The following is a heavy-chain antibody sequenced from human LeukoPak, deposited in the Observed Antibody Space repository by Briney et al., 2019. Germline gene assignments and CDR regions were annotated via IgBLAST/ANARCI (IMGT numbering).Heavy chain of an antibody. Sequence: GASVTVSCKASVDTFTSYGFTWVRQAPGQGLEWMGWISAYNGATDYARILQGGVTMTAETSTSTVSMELRSLTSDDTAVYYCARCWSYDRGYCDYWGQGTLVTVSS. CDR1: VDTFTSYG. D-gene: IGHD5-12*01. CDR2: ISAYNGAT. V-gene: IGHV1-18*01. CDR3: ARCWSYDRGYCDY. J-gene: IGHJ4*02.